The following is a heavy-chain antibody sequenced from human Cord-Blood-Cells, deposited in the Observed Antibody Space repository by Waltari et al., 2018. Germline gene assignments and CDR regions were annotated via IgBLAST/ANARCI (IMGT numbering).Heavy chain of an antibody. Sequence: QVQLVQSGAEVKKPGSSVKVSCKASGGTFSSYAISWVRQAPGQGLGWMGRIIPILGMTNSAQKFQGRVTITADKSTSTAYMELSSLRSEDTAVYYCARDTYYYDSSGYRFDYWGQGTLVTVSS. CDR3: ARDTYYYDSSGYRFDY. CDR1: GGTFSSYA. CDR2: IIPILGMT. D-gene: IGHD3-22*01. V-gene: IGHV1-69*09. J-gene: IGHJ4*02.